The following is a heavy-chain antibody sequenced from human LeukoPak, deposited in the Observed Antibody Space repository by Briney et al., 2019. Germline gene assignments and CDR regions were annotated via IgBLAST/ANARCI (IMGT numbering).Heavy chain of an antibody. CDR2: ISSSGTT. CDR1: DGSIGAYY. J-gene: IGHJ4*02. D-gene: IGHD3-10*01. Sequence: SETLSLTCTVSDGSIGAYYWSWIRQPPGKGLEWIGHISSSGTTNFNPSLNSRASISINTSMNQFSLKLRSVTAADTAIYFCARRGGSVSYLSDYWGQGALVAVSS. V-gene: IGHV4-59*08. CDR3: ARRGGSVSYLSDY.